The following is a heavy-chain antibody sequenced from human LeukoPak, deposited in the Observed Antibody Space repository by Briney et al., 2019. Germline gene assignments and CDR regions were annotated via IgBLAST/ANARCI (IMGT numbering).Heavy chain of an antibody. Sequence: PRASVKVSCKASGYTFTSYYMHWVRQAPGQGLEWMGLINPTGGSTGYAQKFQGRVTMTRDMSTSTDYMELSSLRSEDTAIYYCARDNSMGDNAWWFDPWGQGTLVTVSS. CDR3: ARDNSMGDNAWWFDP. J-gene: IGHJ5*02. D-gene: IGHD1-26*01. CDR2: INPTGGST. CDR1: GYTFTSYY. V-gene: IGHV1-46*01.